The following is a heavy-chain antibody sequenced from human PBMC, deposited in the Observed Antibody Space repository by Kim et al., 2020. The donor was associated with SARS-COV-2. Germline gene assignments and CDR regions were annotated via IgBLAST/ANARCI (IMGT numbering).Heavy chain of an antibody. CDR3: ARDLEVRGVSARGGYYYYYGMDV. V-gene: IGHV4-59*13. CDR2: IYYSGST. J-gene: IGHJ6*02. CDR1: GGSISSYY. Sequence: SETLSLTCTVSGGSISSYYWSWIRQPPGKGLEWIGYIYYSGSTNYNPSLKSRVTISVDTSKNQFSLKLSSVTAADTAVYYCARDLEVRGVSARGGYYYYYGMDVWGQGTTVTVSS. D-gene: IGHD3-10*01.